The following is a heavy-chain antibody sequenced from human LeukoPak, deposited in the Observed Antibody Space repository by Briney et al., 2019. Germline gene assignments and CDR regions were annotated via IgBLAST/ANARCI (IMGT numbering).Heavy chain of an antibody. V-gene: IGHV1-69*05. D-gene: IGHD4-11*01. CDR2: IIPIFGTA. CDR3: ARVDSNYSFDY. J-gene: IGHJ4*02. CDR1: GGTFSSYA. Sequence: ASVNVSCKASGGTFSSYAISWVRQAPGQGLEWMGGIIPIFGTANYAQKFQGRVTMTRDTSTTTVYMELSSLRSEDPAVYYCARVDSNYSFDYWGQGTLVTVSS.